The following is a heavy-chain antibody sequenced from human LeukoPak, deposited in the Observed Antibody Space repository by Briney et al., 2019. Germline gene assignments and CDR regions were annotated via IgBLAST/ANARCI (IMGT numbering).Heavy chain of an antibody. CDR2: ISSSSSYI. J-gene: IGHJ5*02. D-gene: IGHD3-3*01. CDR1: GFTFSSYS. CDR3: ARDGASYDFWSGYLVGNWFDP. Sequence: GGSLRLSCAASGFTFSSYSMNWVRQAPGKGLEWVSSISSSSSYIYYADSVKGRFTISRDNAKNSLYLQMNSLRAEDTAVYYCARDGASYDFWSGYLVGNWFDPWGQGTLVTVSS. V-gene: IGHV3-21*01.